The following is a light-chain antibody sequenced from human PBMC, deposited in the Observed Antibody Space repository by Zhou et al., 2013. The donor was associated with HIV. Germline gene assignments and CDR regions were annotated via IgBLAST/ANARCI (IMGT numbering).Light chain of an antibody. Sequence: EIVLTQSPGTLSVSPGERATLSCRASQSVATNLAWYQQKPGQPPRLLIYGASTRATGVPARFSGSGSWTEFTLSISSMQSEDFAVYYCQQYHNWPPALTFGGGTEVE. CDR2: GAS. CDR3: QQYHNWPPALT. J-gene: IGKJ4*01. CDR1: QSVATN. V-gene: IGKV3-15*01.